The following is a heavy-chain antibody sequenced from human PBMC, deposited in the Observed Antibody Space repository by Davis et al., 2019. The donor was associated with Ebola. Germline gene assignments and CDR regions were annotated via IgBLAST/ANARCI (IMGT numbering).Heavy chain of an antibody. V-gene: IGHV1-2*06. Sequence: AASVKVSCKASGYTFTSYYMHWVRQAPGQGLEWMGRINPNSGGTNYAQKFQGRVTMTRDTSISTAYMELRSLRSDDTAVYYCVREGGSYCGGDCYPGYWGQGTLVTVSS. D-gene: IGHD2-21*02. CDR1: GYTFTSYY. CDR2: INPNSGGT. CDR3: VREGGSYCGGDCYPGY. J-gene: IGHJ4*02.